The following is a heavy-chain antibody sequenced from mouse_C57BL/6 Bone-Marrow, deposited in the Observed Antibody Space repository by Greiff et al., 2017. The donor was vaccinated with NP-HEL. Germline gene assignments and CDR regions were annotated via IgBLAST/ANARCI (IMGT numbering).Heavy chain of an antibody. CDR1: GYTFTSYW. CDR2: IYPSDSET. Sequence: VQLQQPGAELVRPGSSVKLSRKASGYTFTSYWMDWVKQRPGQGLEWIGNIYPSDSETHYNQKFKDKATLTVDKSSSTAYMQLSSLTSEDSAVYYCARGTGYAMDYWGQGTSVTVSS. V-gene: IGHV1-61*01. CDR3: ARGTGYAMDY. D-gene: IGHD4-1*01. J-gene: IGHJ4*01.